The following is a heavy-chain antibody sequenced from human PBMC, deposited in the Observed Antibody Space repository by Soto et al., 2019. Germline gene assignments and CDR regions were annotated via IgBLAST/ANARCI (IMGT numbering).Heavy chain of an antibody. CDR1: GFGFTRSY. V-gene: IGHV3-7*05. J-gene: IGHJ4*02. CDR2: INPGGNDR. D-gene: IGHD6-13*01. Sequence: EVQLVESGGGLVQPGGSLRLSCVGSGFGFTRSYMAWVRRTPGEGLEWLANINPGGNDRYYVDSIKGRFTISRDNAKSSLYLQMNNLRAEDTALYYCARDSYAGTDYWGQGTLVTVSS. CDR3: ARDSYAGTDY.